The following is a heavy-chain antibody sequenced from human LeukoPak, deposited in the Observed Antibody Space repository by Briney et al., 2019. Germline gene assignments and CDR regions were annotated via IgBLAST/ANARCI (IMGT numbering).Heavy chain of an antibody. V-gene: IGHV3-11*01. CDR3: VRYAPVDH. CDR1: GFTFSDFY. Sequence: GGSLRLSCAASGFTFSDFYMSWFRQVPGKGLEAAAYISRGSGSTRYYTDSARGRFTISRDNGENAVYLQMNSLRTDDTAVYYCVRYAPVDHWGRGALVTVPS. CDR2: ISRGSGSTR. J-gene: IGHJ4*02. D-gene: IGHD2-2*01.